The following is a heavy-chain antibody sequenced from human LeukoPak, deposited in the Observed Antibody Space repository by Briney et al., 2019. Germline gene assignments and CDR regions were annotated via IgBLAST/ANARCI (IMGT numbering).Heavy chain of an antibody. CDR3: ARDTGRGGSSSVGFDY. D-gene: IGHD1-26*01. V-gene: IGHV3-21*01. Sequence: GGSLRLSCAASGFSFSSYAMSWVRQAPGKGLEWVSSISSSSSYIYYADSVKGRFTISRDNAKNSLYLQMNTLRAEDTAVYYCARDTGRGGSSSVGFDYWGQGTLVTVS. J-gene: IGHJ4*02. CDR2: ISSSSSYI. CDR1: GFSFSSYA.